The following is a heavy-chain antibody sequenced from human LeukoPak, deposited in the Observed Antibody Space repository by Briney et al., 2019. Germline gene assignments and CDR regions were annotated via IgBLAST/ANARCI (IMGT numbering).Heavy chain of an antibody. CDR3: ASTGYCIGGSCYSNYFDH. D-gene: IGHD2-15*01. V-gene: IGHV4-59*08. CDR2: IYYSGNT. CDR1: GGSISSYY. J-gene: IGHJ4*02. Sequence: SETLSLTCTVSGGSISSYYWAWVRQPPGKGLEWIGYIYYSGNTNYNPSLKIRVTISVATSKNQFSLKLSSVTAADTAVCYCASTGYCIGGSCYSNYFDHWGQGTLVTVSS.